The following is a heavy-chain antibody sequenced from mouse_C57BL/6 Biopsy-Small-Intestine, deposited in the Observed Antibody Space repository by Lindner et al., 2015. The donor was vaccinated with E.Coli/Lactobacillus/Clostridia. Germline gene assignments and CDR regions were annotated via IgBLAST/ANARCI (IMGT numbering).Heavy chain of an antibody. CDR1: GFNIKDYY. CDR2: IAPEDGET. J-gene: IGHJ3*01. D-gene: IGHD2-12*01. V-gene: IGHV14-2*01. CDR3: SRNDNYAAWFAY. Sequence: EVQLQESGAELVKPGASVKLSCTASGFNIKDYYMHWVKQMTEQGLEWIGRIAPEDGETIYDPKFQGKATITADTSSNTAYLHLSSLTSEDTAVYYCSRNDNYAAWFAYWGQGTLVTVSA.